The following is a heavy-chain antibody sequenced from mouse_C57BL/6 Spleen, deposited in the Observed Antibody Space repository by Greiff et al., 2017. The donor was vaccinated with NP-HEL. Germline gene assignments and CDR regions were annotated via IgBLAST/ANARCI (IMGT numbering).Heavy chain of an antibody. CDR1: GYTFTDYN. D-gene: IGHD1-1*01. CDR2: INPNNGGT. J-gene: IGHJ4*01. Sequence: EVQLQQSGPELVKPGASVKMSCKASGYTFTDYNMHWVKQSHGKSLERIGYINPNNGGTSYNQKFKGKATLTVNKSSSTADMELRSLTSEDSAVYYCARTDYYGSSYGAMDYWGQGTSVTVSS. CDR3: ARTDYYGSSYGAMDY. V-gene: IGHV1-22*01.